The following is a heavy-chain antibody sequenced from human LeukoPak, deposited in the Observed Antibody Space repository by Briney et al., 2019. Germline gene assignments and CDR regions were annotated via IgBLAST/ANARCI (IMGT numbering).Heavy chain of an antibody. CDR2: INHSGST. D-gene: IGHD6-6*01. CDR1: GGSFSGYY. J-gene: IGHJ6*02. Sequence: SETLSLTXAVYGGSFSGYYWSWIRQPPGKGLEWIGEINHSGSTNYNPSLKSRVTISVDTSKNQFSLKLSSVTAADTAVYYCVRSSLHYYYGMDVWGQGTTVTVSS. V-gene: IGHV4-34*01. CDR3: VRSSLHYYYGMDV.